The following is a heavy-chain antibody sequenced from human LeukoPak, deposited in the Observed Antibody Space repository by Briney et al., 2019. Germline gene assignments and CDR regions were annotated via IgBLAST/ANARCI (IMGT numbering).Heavy chain of an antibody. J-gene: IGHJ5*02. Sequence: GGSLRLSCAASGFTFSNAWMSWVRQAPGKGLEWVSTISASGDNTYYADSVKGRFTISRDNSKKKLYLQMNSLRAEDTAVYYCAKGYYGSGTYGWFDPWGQGTLVTVSS. V-gene: IGHV3-23*01. CDR3: AKGYYGSGTYGWFDP. D-gene: IGHD3-10*01. CDR2: ISASGDNT. CDR1: GFTFSNAW.